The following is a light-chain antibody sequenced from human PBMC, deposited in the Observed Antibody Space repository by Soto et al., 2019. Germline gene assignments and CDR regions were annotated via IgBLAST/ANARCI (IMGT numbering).Light chain of an antibody. Sequence: EMVLTQSPATLSFSPGERATLSCRASQSVSRYLAWYQQKPGQAPRLLIYDASNRATGIPARFSGSGSGTDFTLTISSLEPEDFAVYYCQQRSNWPLLTFGGGTKVEIK. CDR3: QQRSNWPLLT. CDR1: QSVSRY. V-gene: IGKV3-11*01. CDR2: DAS. J-gene: IGKJ4*01.